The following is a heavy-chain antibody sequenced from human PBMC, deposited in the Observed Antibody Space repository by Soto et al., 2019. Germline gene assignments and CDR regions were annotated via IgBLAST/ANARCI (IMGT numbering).Heavy chain of an antibody. V-gene: IGHV3-53*01. CDR2: IYGGGTT. D-gene: IGHD6-19*01. CDR3: VQTTGWPGFDF. CDR1: GFTVSSKY. J-gene: IGHJ4*02. Sequence: EVQLVESGGGLIQPGGCLRLSCAASGFTVSSKYMTWVRQAPGKGLEWVSVIYGGGTTYYADSVKGRFTISRDNSKNTLYLQMNSLRAEDTAVYYCVQTTGWPGFDFWGQGTLVTVSS.